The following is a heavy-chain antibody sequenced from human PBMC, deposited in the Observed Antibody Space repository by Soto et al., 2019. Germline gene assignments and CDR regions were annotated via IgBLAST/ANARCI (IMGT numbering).Heavy chain of an antibody. Sequence: SETLSLTCAVYGGSFSGYYWSWIRQPPGKGLEWIGEINHSGSTNYNPSLKSRVTISVDTSKNQFSLKLSSVTAADTAVYYCATGGRVAVAGTHYRGQGTLVTVSS. CDR2: INHSGST. J-gene: IGHJ4*02. D-gene: IGHD6-19*01. CDR1: GGSFSGYY. CDR3: ATGGRVAVAGTHY. V-gene: IGHV4-34*01.